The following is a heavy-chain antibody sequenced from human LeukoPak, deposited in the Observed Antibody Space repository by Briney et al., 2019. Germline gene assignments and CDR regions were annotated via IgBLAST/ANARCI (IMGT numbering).Heavy chain of an antibody. CDR1: GFTFSSYG. CDR2: IRYDGSNK. J-gene: IGHJ4*02. Sequence: GGSLRLSCAASGFTFSSYGMHWVCQAPGKGLEWVAFIRYDGSNKYYADSVKGRFTISRDNSKNTLYLQMNSLRAEDTAVYYCAKVIGTIFGVVMSFDYWGQGTLVTVSS. V-gene: IGHV3-30*02. CDR3: AKVIGTIFGVVMSFDY. D-gene: IGHD3-3*01.